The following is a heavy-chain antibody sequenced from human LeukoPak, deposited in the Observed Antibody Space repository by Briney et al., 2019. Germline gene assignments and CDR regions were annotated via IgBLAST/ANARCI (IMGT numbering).Heavy chain of an antibody. V-gene: IGHV3-74*01. D-gene: IGHD3-3*01. CDR1: GFTFSSYW. Sequence: PGGSLRLSCAASGFTFSSYWMHWVRQAPGKGLVWVSRINSDVSSTSYADSVKGRFTISRDNAKNTLYLQMNSLRAEDTAVYYCARDDFWSGYDYWGQGTLVTVSS. CDR3: ARDDFWSGYDY. CDR2: INSDVSST. J-gene: IGHJ4*02.